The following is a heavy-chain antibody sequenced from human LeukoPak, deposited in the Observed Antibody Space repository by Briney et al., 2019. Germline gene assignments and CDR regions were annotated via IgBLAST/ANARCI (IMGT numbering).Heavy chain of an antibody. D-gene: IGHD1-26*01. CDR3: ARDSSGVGVDFDY. CDR1: GFTLSSYA. Sequence: PGGSLRLSCAASGFTLSSYAMTWVRQAPGKGLEWVSYLREGGDIRDYADSVKGRFTISRDNAKNSLYLQLNSLRAEDTAVYYCARDSSGVGVDFDYWGQGTLVTVSS. J-gene: IGHJ4*02. V-gene: IGHV3-48*03. CDR2: LREGGDIR.